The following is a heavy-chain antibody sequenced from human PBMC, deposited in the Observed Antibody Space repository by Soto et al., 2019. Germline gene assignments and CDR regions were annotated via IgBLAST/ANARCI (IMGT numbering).Heavy chain of an antibody. CDR1: GFTFSGSA. CDR2: IRSKANSYAT. V-gene: IGHV3-73*01. Sequence: GGSLRLSCAASGFTFSGSAMHWVRQASGKGLEWVGRIRSKANSYATAYAASVKGRFTISRDDSKNTAYLQMNSLKTEDTAVYYCTSVYCSGGSCPRGVDYWGQGTLVTVSS. J-gene: IGHJ4*02. D-gene: IGHD2-15*01. CDR3: TSVYCSGGSCPRGVDY.